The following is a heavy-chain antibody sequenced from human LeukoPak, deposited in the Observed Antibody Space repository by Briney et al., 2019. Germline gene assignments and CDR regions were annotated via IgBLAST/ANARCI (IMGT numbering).Heavy chain of an antibody. V-gene: IGHV1-2*06. CDR3: ARDQEAFDY. J-gene: IGHJ4*02. CDR1: GYTFTGYY. Sequence: ASVKVSCKASGYTFTGYYMHWVRQAPGQGLEWMGRINPNSGGTNYAQKFQGRVTMTRDASISTAYMELSGLRSEDTAVYYCARDQEAFDYWGQGTLVTVSS. CDR2: INPNSGGT.